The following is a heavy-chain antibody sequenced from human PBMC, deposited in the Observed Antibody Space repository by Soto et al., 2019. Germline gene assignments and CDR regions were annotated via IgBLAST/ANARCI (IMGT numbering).Heavy chain of an antibody. D-gene: IGHD3-10*01. CDR2: IIPIFGTA. J-gene: IGHJ6*04. CDR1: GGTFSSYA. CDR3: ARSGYYYGSGRLYYYGREV. V-gene: IGHV1-69*13. Sequence: SVNLSCKASGGTFSSYAISWVRQAPGQGLEWMGGIIPIFGTANYAQKFQGRVTITADESTSTAYMELSSLRSEDTAVYYCARSGYYYGSGRLYYYGREVWGKGNTVTGSS.